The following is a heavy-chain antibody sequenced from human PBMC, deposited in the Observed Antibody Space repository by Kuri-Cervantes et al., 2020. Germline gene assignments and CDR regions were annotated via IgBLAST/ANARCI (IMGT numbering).Heavy chain of an antibody. J-gene: IGHJ1*01. D-gene: IGHD1-26*01. CDR1: GFTFSSYW. CDR2: IRQDGSEK. Sequence: GGSLRLSCAASGFTFSSYWMSWVRQAPGKGLEWLANIRQDGSEKYYVDSVKGRFTISRDNAKNSLFLQMNSLRAEDTAVYYRARDRVGTKYFQHWGQGTLVTVSS. V-gene: IGHV3-7*01. CDR3: ARDRVGTKYFQH.